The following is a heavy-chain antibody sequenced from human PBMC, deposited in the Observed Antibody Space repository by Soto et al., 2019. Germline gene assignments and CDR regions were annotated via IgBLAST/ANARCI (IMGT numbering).Heavy chain of an antibody. CDR3: AKVGDYSGGWFGFDH. D-gene: IGHD6-19*01. CDR2: ISDSGGKT. J-gene: IGHJ4*02. CDR1: GLTLSSSA. V-gene: IGHV3-23*01. Sequence: GGSLRLSCAASGLTLSSSAMTWVRQAPGKGLEWVSTISDSGGKTYYADAVRGRFSISKDFSKNTLYLQVNSLSADDTAIYYCAKVGDYSGGWFGFDHWGQGTLVTVSS.